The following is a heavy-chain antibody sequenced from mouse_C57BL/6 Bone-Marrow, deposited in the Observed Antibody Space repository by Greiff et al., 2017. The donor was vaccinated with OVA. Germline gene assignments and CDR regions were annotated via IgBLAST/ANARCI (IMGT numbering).Heavy chain of an antibody. Sequence: EVKLMESGGGLVKPGGSLKLSCAASGFTFSSYAISAGGSYTYYPDNVKGRFTISRDNAKNNLYLQMSHLKSEDTAMYYCARVYYYGTIDYWGQGTTLTVSS. V-gene: IGHV5-4*03. J-gene: IGHJ2*01. CDR1: GFTFSSYA. CDR3: ARVYYYGTIDY. D-gene: IGHD1-1*01. CDR2: SAGGSYT.